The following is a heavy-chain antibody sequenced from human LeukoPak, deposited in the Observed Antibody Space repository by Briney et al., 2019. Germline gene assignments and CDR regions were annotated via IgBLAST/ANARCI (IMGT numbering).Heavy chain of an antibody. Sequence: ASVKVSCKASGYTFTSYGISWVRQAPGQGLEWMGWISAYNGNTNYAQKLQGRVTMTTDTSTSTAYMELRSLRSDDTAVYYCARALISTVTSPADYWGQGTLVTVSS. J-gene: IGHJ4*02. CDR1: GYTFTSYG. V-gene: IGHV1-18*01. D-gene: IGHD4-17*01. CDR2: ISAYNGNT. CDR3: ARALISTVTSPADY.